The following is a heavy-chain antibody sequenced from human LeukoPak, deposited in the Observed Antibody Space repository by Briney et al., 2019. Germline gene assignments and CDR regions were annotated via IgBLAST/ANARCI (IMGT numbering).Heavy chain of an antibody. Sequence: HPGGSLRLSCAASGFTFSSYSMNWVRQAPGKGLEWVSSISSSSSYIYYADSVKGRFTISGDNAKKSLYLQMNSLRAGDTALYYCARADSNIAARRIGFDYWGQGTLVTVSS. CDR2: ISSSSSYI. D-gene: IGHD6-6*01. CDR1: GFTFSSYS. J-gene: IGHJ4*02. CDR3: ARADSNIAARRIGFDY. V-gene: IGHV3-21*01.